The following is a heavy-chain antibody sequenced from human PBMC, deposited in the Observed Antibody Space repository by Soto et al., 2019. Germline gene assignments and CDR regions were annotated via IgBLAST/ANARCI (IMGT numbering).Heavy chain of an antibody. CDR1: GGTFSSYA. D-gene: IGHD5-18*01. Sequence: QVQLVQSGAEVKKPGSSVKVSCKASGGTFSSYAISWVRQAPGQGLEWMGGIIPIFGTANYAQKFQGRVTIIADESTSTDYKELSSLRSEDAAVYYWAGRVDTAMAVDSWGQGTLVTVSS. CDR2: IIPIFGTA. CDR3: AGRVDTAMAVDS. V-gene: IGHV1-69*12. J-gene: IGHJ4*02.